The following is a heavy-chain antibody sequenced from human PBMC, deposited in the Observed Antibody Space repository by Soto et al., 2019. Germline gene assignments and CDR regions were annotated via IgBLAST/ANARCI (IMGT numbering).Heavy chain of an antibody. J-gene: IGHJ3*02. CDR1: GGSISSYY. CDR2: IYYSGST. Sequence: ETLSLTCTVSGGSISSYYWSWIRQPPGKGLEWIGYIYYSGSTNYNPSLKSRVTISVDTSKNQFSLKLSSVTAADTAVYYCARGGKGYDFWTAPYDAFDIWGQGTMVTVSS. V-gene: IGHV4-59*01. CDR3: ARGGKGYDFWTAPYDAFDI. D-gene: IGHD3-3*01.